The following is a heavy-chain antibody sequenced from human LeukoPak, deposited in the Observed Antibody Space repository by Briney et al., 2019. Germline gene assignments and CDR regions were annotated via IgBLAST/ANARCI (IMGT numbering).Heavy chain of an antibody. D-gene: IGHD2-2*02. V-gene: IGHV3-48*01. Sequence: GGSLRLSCAASGFSFSSYSMNWVRQAPRKGLEWVSYISSSSSTIYYADSVKGRFTISRDNAKNSLYLQMNSLRAEDTAVYYCARDSVVVVPAAIRFDYYYGMDVWGQGTTVTVSS. CDR2: ISSSSSTI. CDR1: GFSFSSYS. CDR3: ARDSVVVVPAAIRFDYYYGMDV. J-gene: IGHJ6*02.